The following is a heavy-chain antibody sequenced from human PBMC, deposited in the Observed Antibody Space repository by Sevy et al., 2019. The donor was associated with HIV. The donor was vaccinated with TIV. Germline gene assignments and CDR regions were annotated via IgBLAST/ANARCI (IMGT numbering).Heavy chain of an antibody. V-gene: IGHV3-23*01. CDR1: GFTFAKYS. Sequence: GGSLRLSCAASGFTFAKYSMSWGRQLPGKGLGWVSTLTFGCGEINYADSVKGRFTISRDNSKSSVYLQMNNLRPEDTAVYYCAREGCTKPHDYWGQGTLVTVSS. D-gene: IGHD2-8*01. CDR3: AREGCTKPHDY. J-gene: IGHJ4*02. CDR2: LTFGCGEI.